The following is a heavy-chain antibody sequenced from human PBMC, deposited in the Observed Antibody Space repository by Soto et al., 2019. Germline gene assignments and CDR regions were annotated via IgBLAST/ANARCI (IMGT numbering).Heavy chain of an antibody. D-gene: IGHD6-6*01. CDR2: INTDGRDT. CDR1: GFTFSSDR. CDR3: TRDRPGPQHDFDY. J-gene: IGHJ4*02. Sequence: PVGSLRLSGAASGFTFSSDRRYWVRQAPGKGLVWGSRINTDGRDTSYAASVKRRCTISRDNAKNPLYLQMNSLTAEATALYYGTRDRPGPQHDFDYWGQGTMVTVSS. V-gene: IGHV3-74*01.